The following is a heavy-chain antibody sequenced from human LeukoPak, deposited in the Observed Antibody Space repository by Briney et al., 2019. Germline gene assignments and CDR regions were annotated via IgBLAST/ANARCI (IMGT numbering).Heavy chain of an antibody. CDR2: IYYSGRT. J-gene: IGHJ4*02. Sequence: SETLSLTCTVSGGSISSYYWSCIRQPPGKGLEWIGYIYYSGRTNYNPSLKSRVTISVGTSKNQFSLKLGSVTAADTAVYYCARVAIWYAASGAFDYWGQGTLVTVSS. CDR3: ARVAIWYAASGAFDY. V-gene: IGHV4-59*01. D-gene: IGHD6-13*01. CDR1: GGSISSYY.